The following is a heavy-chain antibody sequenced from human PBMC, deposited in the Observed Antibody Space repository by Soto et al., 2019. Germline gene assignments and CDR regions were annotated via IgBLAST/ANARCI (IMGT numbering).Heavy chain of an antibody. CDR2: MNPNTGAT. J-gene: IGHJ2*01. Sequence: ASVKVSCKASGYTFTDYYIHWVRQAPGRGLEWMGWMNPNTGATNYAQKFQGWVTMTRDTSISTAYMELRSLKSDDTAVYYCAILAITGRDYFEYGGRETRV. D-gene: IGHD1-20*01. CDR3: AILAITGRDYFEY. CDR1: GYTFTDYY. V-gene: IGHV1-2*04.